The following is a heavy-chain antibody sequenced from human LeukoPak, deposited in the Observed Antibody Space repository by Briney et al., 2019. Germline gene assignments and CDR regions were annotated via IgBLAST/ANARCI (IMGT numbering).Heavy chain of an antibody. J-gene: IGHJ4*02. D-gene: IGHD1-26*01. Sequence: GGSLRLSCAASGFTFSSYTMNWVRQAPGKGLEWVSSISSSSSYIYFADSVKGRFTISRDNAKNSLYLQMNSLRAEDTAVYYCARVALGAPDYWGQGTLVTVSS. CDR2: ISSSSSYI. CDR1: GFTFSSYT. V-gene: IGHV3-21*01. CDR3: ARVALGAPDY.